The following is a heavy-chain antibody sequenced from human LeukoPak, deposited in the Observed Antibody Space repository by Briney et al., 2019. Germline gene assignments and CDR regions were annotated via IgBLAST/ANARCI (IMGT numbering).Heavy chain of an antibody. J-gene: IGHJ6*02. CDR2: ISHDGSTA. Sequence: GGSLRLSCAASGFTFSTYSMDWVRQTPGKGLEWISYISHDGSTAYYADSVKGRFTISRDNAKNSLYLQMNSLRAEDTAVYYCARVAPYSSGWLYYYYYGMDVWGQGTTVTVSS. D-gene: IGHD6-19*01. V-gene: IGHV3-48*01. CDR1: GFTFSTYS. CDR3: ARVAPYSSGWLYYYYYGMDV.